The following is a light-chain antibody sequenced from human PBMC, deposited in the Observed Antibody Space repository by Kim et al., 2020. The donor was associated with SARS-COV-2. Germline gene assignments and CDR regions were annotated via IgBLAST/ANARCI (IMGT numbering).Light chain of an antibody. CDR2: RDN. J-gene: IGLJ1*01. V-gene: IGLV3-9*01. CDR1: HIGSKN. CDR3: QVWDRSTASYV. Sequence: SYELTQPLSVSVALGQTVTITCGGNHIGSKNVHWCQQKPGQAPVLVIYRDNNRPSGIPERFSGSNSRNTATLTISRAQAGDEADYYCQVWDRSTASYVFGNGTKVTVL.